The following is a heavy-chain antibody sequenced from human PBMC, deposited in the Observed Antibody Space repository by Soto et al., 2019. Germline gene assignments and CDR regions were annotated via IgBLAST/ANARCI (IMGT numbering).Heavy chain of an antibody. D-gene: IGHD3-9*01. CDR3: AKKRAYYDISWLGGPAPAPSGMDV. Sequence: GGSLRLSCAASGFTFSSYSINWVRQAPGKGLEWVSYISSSSSTIYYADSVKGRFTISRDNSKNTLYLQMNSLRAEDTAVYYCAKKRAYYDISWLGGPAPAPSGMDVWGQGTTVTVSS. CDR1: GFTFSSYS. J-gene: IGHJ6*02. CDR2: ISSSSSTI. V-gene: IGHV3-48*01.